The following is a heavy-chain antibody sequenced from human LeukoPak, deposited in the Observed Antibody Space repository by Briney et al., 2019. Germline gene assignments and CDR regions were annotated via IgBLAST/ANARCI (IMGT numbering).Heavy chain of an antibody. CDR2: IWYDGSKK. Sequence: PGRSLRLSCAASGFTFSSYGMQWVRQAPGKGLEWVAVIWYDGSKKYYADSVKGRFTISRDNSKNTLYLQMNSLRAEDTAVYYCANDGGKISYWGQGTLVTVSS. CDR3: ANDGGKISY. V-gene: IGHV3-33*06. CDR1: GFTFSSYG. J-gene: IGHJ4*02. D-gene: IGHD2-15*01.